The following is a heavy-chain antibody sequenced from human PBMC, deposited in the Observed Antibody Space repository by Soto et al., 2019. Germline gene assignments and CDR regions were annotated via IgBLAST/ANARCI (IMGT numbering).Heavy chain of an antibody. CDR3: ARWGGSIVVVPAAIPNYYYGMDV. D-gene: IGHD2-2*02. V-gene: IGHV4-30-4*01. J-gene: IGHJ6*02. Sequence: SETLSLTCTVSGGSISSRDYYWSWIRQPPGKGLEWIGCIYYSGSTYYNPSLKSRVTISVDTSKNQFSRTLSSVTAADTAVYYCARWGGSIVVVPAAIPNYYYGMDVWGQGTTVTVSS. CDR1: GGSISSRDYY. CDR2: IYYSGST.